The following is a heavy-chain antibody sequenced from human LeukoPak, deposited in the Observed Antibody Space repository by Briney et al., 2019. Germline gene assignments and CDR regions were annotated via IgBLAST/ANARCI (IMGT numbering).Heavy chain of an antibody. CDR1: GYTFTGSF. V-gene: IGHV1-2*02. CDR2: INPNSGGT. J-gene: IGHJ5*02. CDR3: PKVRNRASGGVRGFDP. Sequence: ASVKVSCKASGYTFTGSFMYWVRQAPGQGLEWMGWINPNSGGTHYAQKFQGRVTMTRDTSISTAYIDRSRVRYHEPPAYYCPKVRNRASGGVRGFDPWGQGTLVTVSS. D-gene: IGHD6-19*01.